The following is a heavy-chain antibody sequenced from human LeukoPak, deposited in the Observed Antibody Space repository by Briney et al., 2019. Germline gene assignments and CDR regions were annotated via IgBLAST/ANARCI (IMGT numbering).Heavy chain of an antibody. CDR1: GYTFTSYG. Sequence: GASVKVSCKASGYTFTSYGISWVRQAPGQGLEWMGWISAYNGNTNYAQKFQGRVTMTRDTSISTAYMELSRLRSDDTAVYYCARDRYQLLSFWFDPWGQGTLVTVSS. CDR3: ARDRYQLLSFWFDP. V-gene: IGHV1-18*01. CDR2: ISAYNGNT. J-gene: IGHJ5*02. D-gene: IGHD2-2*01.